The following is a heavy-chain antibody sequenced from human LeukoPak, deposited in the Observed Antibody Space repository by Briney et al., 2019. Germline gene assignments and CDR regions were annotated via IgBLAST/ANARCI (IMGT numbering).Heavy chain of an antibody. V-gene: IGHV3-23*01. CDR3: ARDPGVVAFHYFDY. Sequence: GGSLRLSCAASGFTFSSHAMGWVRQAPGKGLEWVSGIGGLGGSTYYAGSVKGRFTISRDNSQNTLYLHMSSLRAGDTAVYYCARDPGVVAFHYFDYWGQGSLVTVSS. D-gene: IGHD3-3*01. CDR1: GFTFSSHA. CDR2: IGGLGGST. J-gene: IGHJ4*02.